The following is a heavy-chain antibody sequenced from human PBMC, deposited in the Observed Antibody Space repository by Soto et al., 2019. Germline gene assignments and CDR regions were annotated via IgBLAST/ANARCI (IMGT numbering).Heavy chain of an antibody. CDR3: SKDLGSWAEY. D-gene: IGHD6-13*01. J-gene: IGHJ4*02. CDR2: ISPDGSTI. V-gene: IGHV3-74*01. Sequence: EVQLVESGGGSVQPGGSLRLSCTASGFTFGSSWMHWVRQGPGKGLIWVSRISPDGSTINYADFVEGRFTISRDNAKNTVHLQMTSLRVEDTAVYYCSKDLGSWAEYWGQGTLVTVSS. CDR1: GFTFGSSW.